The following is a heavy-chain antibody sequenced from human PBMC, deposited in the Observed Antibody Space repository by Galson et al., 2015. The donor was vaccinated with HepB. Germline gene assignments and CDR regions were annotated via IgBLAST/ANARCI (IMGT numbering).Heavy chain of an antibody. D-gene: IGHD2-2*01. CDR1: GFTFSTHA. CDR3: AKVHCGATSCSRIDD. J-gene: IGHJ4*02. V-gene: IGHV3-23*01. Sequence: SLRLSCAASGFTFSTHAMSWVRRAPGKGLAWVSAISGSGDTIYYADSVMGRFTIPRDTSKNTLYLQMNSLRAEDTAVYYCAKVHCGATSCSRIDDWGQGTLVTVSS. CDR2: ISGSGDTI.